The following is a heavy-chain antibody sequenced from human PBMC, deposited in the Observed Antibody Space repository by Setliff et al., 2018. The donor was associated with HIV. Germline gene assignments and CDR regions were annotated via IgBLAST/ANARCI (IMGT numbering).Heavy chain of an antibody. CDR1: GDSISNDKYY. Sequence: KTSETLSLTCSVSGDSISNDKYYWSWIRQPPGKGLEWIGEINHSGSTNYNPSLKSRVTISADTSKNQFSLRLSSVTAGDTAVYYCTRRRGPMVRGVDPTPSYYFDYWGQGTLVTVSS. V-gene: IGHV4-39*07. CDR2: INHSGST. CDR3: TRRRGPMVRGVDPTPSYYFDY. D-gene: IGHD3-10*01. J-gene: IGHJ4*02.